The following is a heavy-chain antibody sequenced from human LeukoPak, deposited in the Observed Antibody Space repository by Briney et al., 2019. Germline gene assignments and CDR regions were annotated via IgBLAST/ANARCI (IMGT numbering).Heavy chain of an antibody. CDR1: GFTFSSYA. V-gene: IGHV3-23*01. CDR2: ISGSGAST. Sequence: PGGSLRLSCAASGFTFSSYAMSWVRQAPGKGLDWVSAISGSGASTYYGDSVKGRFTISRDNSKNTLYLQMNSLRGEDTAVYYCVRDGYNNFDYWGQGTLVTVSS. CDR3: VRDGYNNFDY. D-gene: IGHD5-24*01. J-gene: IGHJ4*02.